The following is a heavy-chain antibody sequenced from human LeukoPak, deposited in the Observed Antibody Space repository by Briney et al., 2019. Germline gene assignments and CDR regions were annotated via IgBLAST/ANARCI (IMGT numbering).Heavy chain of an antibody. D-gene: IGHD7-27*01. V-gene: IGHV4-59*01. CDR1: GGSFISYY. CDR3: ARTVGANWDLFDY. J-gene: IGHJ4*02. CDR2: IYDSGST. Sequence: SETLSLTCTVSGGSFISYYWSWIRQPPGKGLEWIGYIYDSGSTNYNPSLKSRVTISVDTSKNRFSLRLRSVTAADPAVYYCARTVGANWDLFDYWGQGTLVTVSS.